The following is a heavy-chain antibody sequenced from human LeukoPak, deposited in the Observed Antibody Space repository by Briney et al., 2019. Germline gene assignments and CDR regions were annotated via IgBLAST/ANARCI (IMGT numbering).Heavy chain of an antibody. D-gene: IGHD5-18*01. Sequence: PGGSLRLSCAASGFTFSSYAMHWVRQAPGKGLEWVAVISYDGSNKYYADSVKGRFTISRDNSKNTLYLQMNSLRAEDTAAYYCAREYSYGFDYWGQGTLVTVSS. V-gene: IGHV3-30-3*01. CDR2: ISYDGSNK. CDR3: AREYSYGFDY. J-gene: IGHJ4*02. CDR1: GFTFSSYA.